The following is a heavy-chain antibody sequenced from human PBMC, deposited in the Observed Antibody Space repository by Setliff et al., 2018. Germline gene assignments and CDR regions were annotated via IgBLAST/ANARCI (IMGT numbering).Heavy chain of an antibody. Sequence: ASVKVSCKASGYAFFGYFMNWVRQAPGQGPEWMGWINPDNGGTHYAEKFQGRVTMTRDTSISTAYMELSSLRSDDTGVYYCATVVRGGTSRTSYYYYYMDVWGKGTTVTVSS. V-gene: IGHV1-2*02. CDR3: ATVVRGGTSRTSYYYYYMDV. CDR1: GYAFFGYF. D-gene: IGHD1-26*01. CDR2: INPDNGGT. J-gene: IGHJ6*03.